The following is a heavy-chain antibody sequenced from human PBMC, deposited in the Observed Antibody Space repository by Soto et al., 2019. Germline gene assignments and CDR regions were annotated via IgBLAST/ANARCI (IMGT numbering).Heavy chain of an antibody. V-gene: IGHV3-33*01. CDR1: GFTFSSFG. D-gene: IGHD3-3*01. CDR3: ARDASYYSLWSGYYPSRNGMDV. Sequence: QVQVVESGGGVVQPGRSLRLSCAASGFTFSSFGMHWVRQAPGKGLEWVSLIWYDGSKKSYGDSVKGRFTISRDNSRNTVYLQMTRLRADDTDVYYCARDASYYSLWSGYYPSRNGMDVWGQGTTVTGSS. J-gene: IGHJ6*02. CDR2: IWYDGSKK.